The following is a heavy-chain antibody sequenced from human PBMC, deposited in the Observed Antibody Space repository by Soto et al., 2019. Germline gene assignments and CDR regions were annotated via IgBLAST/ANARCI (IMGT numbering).Heavy chain of an antibody. CDR1: GGSISSYY. CDR2: IYYSGS. Sequence: SETLSLTCTVSGGSISSYYWSWIRQPPGERLEWIGYIYYSGSTVDTSKNQFSLKLSSVTAADTAVYYCASLSTPGWGSLDYYYGMDVWGQGTTVTVSS. CDR3: ASLSTPGWGSLDYYYGMDV. J-gene: IGHJ6*02. D-gene: IGHD7-27*01. V-gene: IGHV4-59*01.